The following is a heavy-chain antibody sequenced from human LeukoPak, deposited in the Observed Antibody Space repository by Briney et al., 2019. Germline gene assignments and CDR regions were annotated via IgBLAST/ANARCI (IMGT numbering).Heavy chain of an antibody. Sequence: GGTLRLSCAASGFTFRNYGMSWVRQAPGKGLEWVSAISNSGGNTYYADSVKGRFTISRDNSRNTLYLQMNSLRAEDTAVYYCAKDDGGSYYIYYYYMDVWGKGTTVTISS. V-gene: IGHV3-23*01. D-gene: IGHD1-26*01. CDR3: AKDDGGSYYIYYYYMDV. CDR2: ISNSGGNT. CDR1: GFTFRNYG. J-gene: IGHJ6*03.